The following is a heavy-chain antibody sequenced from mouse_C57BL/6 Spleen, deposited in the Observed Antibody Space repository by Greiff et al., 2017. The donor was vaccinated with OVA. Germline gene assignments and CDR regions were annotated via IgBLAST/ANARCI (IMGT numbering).Heavy chain of an antibody. J-gene: IGHJ4*01. D-gene: IGHD2-5*01. CDR2: ISSGSSTI. Sequence: EVQWVESGGGLVKPGGSLKLSCAASGFTFSDYGMHWVRQAPEKGLEWVAYISSGSSTIYYADTVKGRFTISRDNAKNTLFLQMTSLRSEDTAMYYCARRRSNSDYYAMDYWGQGTSVTVSS. CDR1: GFTFSDYG. CDR3: ARRRSNSDYYAMDY. V-gene: IGHV5-17*01.